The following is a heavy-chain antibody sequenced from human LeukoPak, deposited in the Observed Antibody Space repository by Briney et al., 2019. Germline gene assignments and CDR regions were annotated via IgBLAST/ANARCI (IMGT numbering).Heavy chain of an antibody. CDR1: GYTFTSYG. J-gene: IGHJ4*02. CDR2: ISAYNGNT. CDR3: ARDHVKVWGSYRYIVVADY. Sequence: ASVKVSCKASGYTFTSYGISWVRQAPGQGLEWMGWISAYNGNTNYAQKLQGRVTMTTDTSTSTAYMELRSLRSDDTAVYYCARDHVKVWGSYRYIVVADYRGQGTLVTVSS. V-gene: IGHV1-18*01. D-gene: IGHD3-16*02.